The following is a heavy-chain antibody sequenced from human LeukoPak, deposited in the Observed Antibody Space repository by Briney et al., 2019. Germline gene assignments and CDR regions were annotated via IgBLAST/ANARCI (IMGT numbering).Heavy chain of an antibody. Sequence: PSETLSLTCAVHGGSFSGYYWSWIRQPPGKGLEWVGEINHSGSTNYNPSLKSRATISVDTSKNQFSLKLSSVTAADTAVYYCASSMVYGRWFDPWGQGTLVTVSS. V-gene: IGHV4-34*01. D-gene: IGHD2-8*01. J-gene: IGHJ5*02. CDR3: ASSMVYGRWFDP. CDR2: INHSGST. CDR1: GGSFSGYY.